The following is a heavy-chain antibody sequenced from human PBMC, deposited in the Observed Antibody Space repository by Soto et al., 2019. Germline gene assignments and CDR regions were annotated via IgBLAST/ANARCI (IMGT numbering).Heavy chain of an antibody. CDR2: ISSSSSTI. J-gene: IGHJ6*03. CDR1: GFTFGSYS. CDR3: AREAPGITIFGVVYGYYYMDV. V-gene: IGHV3-48*01. Sequence: GGSLRLSCAASGFTFGSYSMNWVRQAPGKGLEWVSYISSSSSTIYYADSVKGRFTISRDNAKNSLYLQMNSLRAVDTAVYYCAREAPGITIFGVVYGYYYMDVWGKGTTVTVSS. D-gene: IGHD3-3*01.